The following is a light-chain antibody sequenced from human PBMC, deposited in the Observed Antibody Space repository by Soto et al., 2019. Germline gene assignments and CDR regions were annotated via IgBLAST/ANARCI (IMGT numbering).Light chain of an antibody. Sequence: QSVLTQPPSVSGAPGQRVTISCTGSSANIGAGYDVHWYQQLPGTAHKLLIYGNSNRPSGVPDRFSGSKSGTSASLAITGLQAEDEADYYCQSYDRSLSGVVFGGGTKLTVL. J-gene: IGLJ2*01. CDR1: SANIGAGYD. CDR3: QSYDRSLSGVV. V-gene: IGLV1-40*01. CDR2: GNS.